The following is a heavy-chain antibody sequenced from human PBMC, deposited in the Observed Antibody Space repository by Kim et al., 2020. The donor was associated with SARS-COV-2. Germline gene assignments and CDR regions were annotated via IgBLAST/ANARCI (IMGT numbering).Heavy chain of an antibody. CDR3: AGYIGRSTSPGYYYGMDV. Sequence: SETLSLTCTVSGGSISSSSYYWGWIRQPPGKGLEWIGSIYYSGSTYYNPSLKSRVTISVDTSKNQFSLKLSSVTAADTAVYYCAGYIGRSTSPGYYYGMDVWGQGTTVTVSS. CDR2: IYYSGST. V-gene: IGHV4-39*07. J-gene: IGHJ6*02. D-gene: IGHD2-2*01. CDR1: GGSISSSSYY.